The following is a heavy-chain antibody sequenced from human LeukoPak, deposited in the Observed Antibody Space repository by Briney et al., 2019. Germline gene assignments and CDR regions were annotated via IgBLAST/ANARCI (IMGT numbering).Heavy chain of an antibody. CDR2: INPNSGGT. D-gene: IGHD5-12*01. CDR3: ASGRGYSGYDPFDY. CDR1: GYTFTGYY. V-gene: IGHV1-2*02. Sequence: GASVKVSCKASGYTFTGYYMHWVRQALGQGLEWMGWINPNSGGTNYAQKFQGRVTMTRDTSISTAYMELSRLRSDDTAVYYCASGRGYSGYDPFDYWGQGTLVTVSS. J-gene: IGHJ4*02.